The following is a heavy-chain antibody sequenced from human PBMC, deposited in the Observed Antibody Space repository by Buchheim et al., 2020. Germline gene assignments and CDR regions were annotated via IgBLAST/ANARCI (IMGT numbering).Heavy chain of an antibody. CDR3: ARETACSGGSCYSSLLLGWFDP. CDR2: IYYSGST. V-gene: IGHV4-30-4*01. Sequence: QVQLQESGPGLVKPSQTLSLTCTVSGGSISSGDYYWSCIRQPPGKGLEWIGYIYYSGSTYYNPSLKSRVTISVDTSKNQFSLKLSSVTAADTAVYYCARETACSGGSCYSSLLLGWFDPWGQGTL. J-gene: IGHJ5*02. CDR1: GGSISSGDYY. D-gene: IGHD2-15*01.